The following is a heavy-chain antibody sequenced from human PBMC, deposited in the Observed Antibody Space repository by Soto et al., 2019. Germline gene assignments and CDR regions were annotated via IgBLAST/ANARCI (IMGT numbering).Heavy chain of an antibody. CDR2: IIPILGIA. J-gene: IGHJ4*02. Sequence: QVQLVQSGAEVKKPGSSVKVSCKASGGTFSSYTISWVRQAPGQGLEWMGRIIPILGIANYAQKFQGRVTITADKSTSTAYMELSSLRSEDTAVYYCATEALINSRGGSYFDYWGQGTLVTVSS. D-gene: IGHD2-15*01. CDR1: GGTFSSYT. V-gene: IGHV1-69*08. CDR3: ATEALINSRGGSYFDY.